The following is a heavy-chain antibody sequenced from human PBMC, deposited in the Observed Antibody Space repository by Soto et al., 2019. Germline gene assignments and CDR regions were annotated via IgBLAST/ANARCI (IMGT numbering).Heavy chain of an antibody. J-gene: IGHJ4*02. D-gene: IGHD3-22*01. V-gene: IGHV3-11*01. CDR1: GFIFSDYY. CDR3: AKMSSENYYDPVFS. Sequence: QVQLVESGGGLVRTSGSLKLACVGSGFIFSDYYMTWVRQAPGKGLEWVAYISSSGNTVYYADSVKGRFTISRDNAKNSVYLQMNSLRAEDTALYFCAKMSSENYYDPVFSWGQGTLVTVSS. CDR2: ISSSGNTV.